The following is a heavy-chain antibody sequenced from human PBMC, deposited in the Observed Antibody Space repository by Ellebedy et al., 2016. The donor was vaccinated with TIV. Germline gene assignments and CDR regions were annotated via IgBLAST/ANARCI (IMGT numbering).Heavy chain of an antibody. Sequence: SETLSLXCAVYGGSFSGYYWSWIRQPPGKGLEWIGEINHSGSTNYNPSLKSRVTISVETSKSQFSLKLSSVTAADTTVYYCARGGGHRAYDYWGQGTLVTVSS. D-gene: IGHD3-16*01. V-gene: IGHV4-34*01. CDR2: INHSGST. J-gene: IGHJ4*02. CDR3: ARGGGHRAYDY. CDR1: GGSFSGYY.